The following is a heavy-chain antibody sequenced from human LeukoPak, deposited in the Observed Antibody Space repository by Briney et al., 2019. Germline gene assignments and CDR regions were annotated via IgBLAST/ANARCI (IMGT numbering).Heavy chain of an antibody. CDR1: GGSISSYY. D-gene: IGHD6-13*01. CDR2: IYYSGST. Sequence: SETLSLTCTVSGGSISSYYWSWIRQPPGKGLEWIGYIYYSGSTNYNPSLKSRVTISVDTSKNQFSLKLSSVTAADTAVYYCARGPITSSWYMGHFGYLGQETLVTVSS. CDR3: ARGPITSSWYMGHFGY. V-gene: IGHV4-59*01. J-gene: IGHJ4*02.